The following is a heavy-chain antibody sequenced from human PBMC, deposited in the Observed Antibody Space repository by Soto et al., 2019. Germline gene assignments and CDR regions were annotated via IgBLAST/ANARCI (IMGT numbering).Heavy chain of an antibody. Sequence: SETLSLTCAVYGGSFSGYYWSWIRQPPGKGLEWIGEINHSGSTNYNPPLKSRVTISVDTSKNQFSLKLSSVTAADTAVYYCARGRIVWGRYYYMDVWGKGTTVTVSS. CDR3: ARGRIVWGRYYYMDV. V-gene: IGHV4-34*01. J-gene: IGHJ6*03. CDR2: INHSGST. CDR1: GGSFSGYY. D-gene: IGHD7-27*01.